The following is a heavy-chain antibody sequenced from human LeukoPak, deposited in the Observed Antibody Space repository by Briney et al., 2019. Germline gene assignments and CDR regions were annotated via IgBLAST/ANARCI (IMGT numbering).Heavy chain of an antibody. CDR1: GFTLSSYS. CDR3: ARGEYMYGHDIDF. D-gene: IGHD2/OR15-2a*01. CDR2: ISSSSSYI. V-gene: IGHV3-21*01. J-gene: IGHJ4*02. Sequence: GGSLRLSCAASGFTLSSYSMNWVRQALGKGPEWVSSISSSSSYIYYADSVKGRFTISRDNAKNSLYLQMNSLRAEDTAVYYCARGEYMYGHDIDFWGQGTLVTVSS.